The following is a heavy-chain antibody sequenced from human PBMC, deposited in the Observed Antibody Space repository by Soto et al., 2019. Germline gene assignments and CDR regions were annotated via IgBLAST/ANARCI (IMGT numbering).Heavy chain of an antibody. J-gene: IGHJ5*02. D-gene: IGHD6-19*01. CDR2: ISSSSSTI. CDR3: ERDLGQWLVLDWFDP. CDR1: GFTFSSYS. V-gene: IGHV3-48*02. Sequence: GGSLSLSCAASGFTFSSYSMNWVRQAPGKGLEWVSYISSSSSTIYYADSVKGRFTISRDNAKNSLYLQMNSLRDEDPVMYYCERDLGQWLVLDWFDPWGQGTLVTVS.